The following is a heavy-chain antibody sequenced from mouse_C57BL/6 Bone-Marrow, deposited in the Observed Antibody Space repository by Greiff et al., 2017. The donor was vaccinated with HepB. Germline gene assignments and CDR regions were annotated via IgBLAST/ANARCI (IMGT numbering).Heavy chain of an antibody. V-gene: IGHV1-74*01. CDR1: GYTFTSYW. Sequence: VQLQQPGAELVKPGASVKVSCKASGYTFTSYWMHWVKQRPGQGLEWIGRIHPSDSDTNYNQKFKGKATLTVDKSSSTAYMQRRSLTSEDSAVYYCAIPGLYYGSSGDWYFDVWGTGTTVTVSS. J-gene: IGHJ1*03. CDR3: AIPGLYYGSSGDWYFDV. CDR2: IHPSDSDT. D-gene: IGHD1-1*01.